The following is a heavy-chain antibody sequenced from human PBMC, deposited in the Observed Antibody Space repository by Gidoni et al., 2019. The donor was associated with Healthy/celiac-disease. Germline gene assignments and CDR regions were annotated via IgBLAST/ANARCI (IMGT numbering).Heavy chain of an antibody. CDR3: ARHPKKKHCSSTSCYGWFDP. CDR2: IYYSGST. V-gene: IGHV4-39*01. D-gene: IGHD2-2*01. Sequence: QLQLQESGPGLVKPSETLSLTCTVSGGSISSSSYYWGWIRQPPGKGLEWIGSIYYSGSTYYNPSLKSRVTISVDTSKNQFSLKLSSVTAADTAVYYCARHPKKKHCSSTSCYGWFDPWGQGTLVTVSS. J-gene: IGHJ5*02. CDR1: GGSISSSSYY.